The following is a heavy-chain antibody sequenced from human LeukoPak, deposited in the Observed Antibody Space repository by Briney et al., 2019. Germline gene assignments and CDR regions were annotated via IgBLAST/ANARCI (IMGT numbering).Heavy chain of an antibody. D-gene: IGHD2-15*01. CDR2: ISYDGSNK. V-gene: IGHV3-30-3*01. J-gene: IGHJ6*02. CDR3: AREPSDIVVAYYYYGMDV. CDR1: GFTFSSYA. Sequence: PGGSLRLSCAASGFTFSSYAMHWVRQAPGKGLESVAVISYDGSNKYYADSVKGRFTISRDNSKNTLYLQMNSLRAEDTAVYYCAREPSDIVVAYYYYGMDVWGQGTTVTASS.